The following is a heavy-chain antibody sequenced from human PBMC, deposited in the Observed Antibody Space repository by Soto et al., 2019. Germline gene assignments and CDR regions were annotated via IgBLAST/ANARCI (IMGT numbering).Heavy chain of an antibody. D-gene: IGHD6-13*01. CDR3: ARQAYSSNPSDY. CDR2: IYYSGST. CDR1: GGSISSYY. J-gene: IGHJ4*02. V-gene: IGHV4-59*01. Sequence: SETLSLTCSVSGGSISSYYWNWIRQPPGKGLEWIGYIYYSGSTNYNPSLKSRVTISVDTSKNQISLKMRSVTAADTAMYYCARQAYSSNPSDYWGQGTLVTVSS.